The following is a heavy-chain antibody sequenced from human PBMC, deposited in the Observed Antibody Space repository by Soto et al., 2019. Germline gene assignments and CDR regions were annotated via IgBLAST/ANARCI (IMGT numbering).Heavy chain of an antibody. V-gene: IGHV3-30*18. D-gene: IGHD3-22*01. CDR1: GFTFSSYG. CDR2: ISYDGSNK. Sequence: VQLVESGGGVVQPGRSLRLSCAASGFTFSSYGMHWVRQAPGKGLEWVAVISYDGSNKYYADSVKGRFTISRDNSKNTLYLQMNSLRAEDTAVYYCAKVGDDSSGYLDYWGQGTLVTVSS. J-gene: IGHJ4*02. CDR3: AKVGDDSSGYLDY.